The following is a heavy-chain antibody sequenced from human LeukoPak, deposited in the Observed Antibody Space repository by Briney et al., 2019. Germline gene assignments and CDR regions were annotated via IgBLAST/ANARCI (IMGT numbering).Heavy chain of an antibody. CDR2: ISTNSRTI. D-gene: IGHD3-16*01. V-gene: IGHV3-48*01. CDR3: AICESYGY. CDR1: GLTFSSYS. J-gene: IGHJ4*02. Sequence: GGSLRLSCAASGLTFSSYSINWVRQAPGKGLEWISYISTNSRTIYYADSVKGRFTISRDNANNSLYLQMNSLRAEDTAVYYCAICESYGYWGQGTLVTVSS.